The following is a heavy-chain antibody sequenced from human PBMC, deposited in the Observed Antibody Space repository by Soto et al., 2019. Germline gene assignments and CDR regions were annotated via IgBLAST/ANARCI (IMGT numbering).Heavy chain of an antibody. CDR2: IYSGGST. CDR1: GFTVSSNY. CDR3: ARALTYGDFKFDY. D-gene: IGHD4-17*01. V-gene: IGHV3-53*01. Sequence: GGSLRLSCAASGFTVSSNYMSWVRQAPGKGLEWVSVIYSGGSTYYADSVKGRFTISRDNSKNTLYLQMNSLRAEDTAVYYCARALTYGDFKFDYWGQGTLVTVSS. J-gene: IGHJ4*02.